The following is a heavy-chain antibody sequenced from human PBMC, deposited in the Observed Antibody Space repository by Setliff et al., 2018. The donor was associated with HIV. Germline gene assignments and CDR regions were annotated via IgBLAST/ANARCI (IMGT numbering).Heavy chain of an antibody. V-gene: IGHV4-39*01. J-gene: IGHJ4*02. CDR1: GGSIEFSSYY. CDR3: ARLRGLNLEPFDY. Sequence: PSETLSLTCSVSGGSIEFSSYYWGWIRQPPGKGLEWIGSVYYSGSTYYHPSLMSRLTISVDTSTNKFSLQLSSVTAADTAVYYCARLRGLNLEPFDYWGQGTLVTVSS. D-gene: IGHD1-1*01. CDR2: VYYSGST.